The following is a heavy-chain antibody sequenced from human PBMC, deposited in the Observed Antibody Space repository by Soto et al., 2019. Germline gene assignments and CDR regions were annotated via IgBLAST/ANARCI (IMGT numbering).Heavy chain of an antibody. CDR3: ARDLYYDFWSGTLGRYYYYYGMDV. J-gene: IGHJ6*02. Sequence: ASVKVSCKASGGTFSSYAISWVRQAPGQGLEWMGGIIPIFGTANYAQKFQGRVTITADESTSTAYMELSSLRSEDTAVYYCARDLYYDFWSGTLGRYYYYYGMDVWGQGTTVTVSS. CDR1: GGTFSSYA. D-gene: IGHD3-3*01. V-gene: IGHV1-69*13. CDR2: IIPIFGTA.